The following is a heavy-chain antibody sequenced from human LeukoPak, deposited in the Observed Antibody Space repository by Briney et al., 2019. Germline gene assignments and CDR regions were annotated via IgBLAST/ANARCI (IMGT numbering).Heavy chain of an antibody. CDR1: GFTFSSYG. CDR3: AKELASSSWSGY. J-gene: IGHJ4*02. Sequence: GGSLRLSCAASGFTFSSYGMHWVRQAPVKGLEWVAVISYDGSNKYYADSVKGRFTISRDNSKNTLYLQMNSLRAEDTAVYYCAKELASSSWSGYWGQGTLVTVSS. D-gene: IGHD6-13*01. V-gene: IGHV3-30*18. CDR2: ISYDGSNK.